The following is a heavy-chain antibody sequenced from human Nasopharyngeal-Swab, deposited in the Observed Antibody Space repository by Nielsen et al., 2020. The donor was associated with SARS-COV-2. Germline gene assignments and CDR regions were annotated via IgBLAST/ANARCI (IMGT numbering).Heavy chain of an antibody. CDR1: GDSVSSNSAA. D-gene: IGHD3-3*01. V-gene: IGHV6-1*01. CDR3: ARVGPRHYDFWSGYSFDY. CDR2: TYYRSKWYN. J-gene: IGHJ4*02. Sequence: SETLSLTCAISGDSVSSNSAAWNWIRQSPSRGLEWLGRTYYRSKWYNDCAVSVKSRITINPDTSKNQFSLQLNSVTPEDTAVYYCARVGPRHYDFWSGYSFDYWGRGTLVTVSS.